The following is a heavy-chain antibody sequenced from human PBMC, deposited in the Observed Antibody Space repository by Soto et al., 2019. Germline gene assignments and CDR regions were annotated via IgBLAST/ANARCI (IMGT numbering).Heavy chain of an antibody. V-gene: IGHV3-23*01. CDR2: ITSSGGDT. J-gene: IGHJ2*01. CDR1: GFTFSSFV. CDR3: ATGRTGTTGVFTYFDI. Sequence: EVQLLESGGGLVQPGGSLRLSCAASGFTFSSFVMSWVRQAPGKGLEWVSAITSSGGDTSYAGSVKGRFTISRDNSKNTLYLQMNSLRADDTAVYYCATGRTGTTGVFTYFDIWGRGTLVTVSS. D-gene: IGHD1-7*01.